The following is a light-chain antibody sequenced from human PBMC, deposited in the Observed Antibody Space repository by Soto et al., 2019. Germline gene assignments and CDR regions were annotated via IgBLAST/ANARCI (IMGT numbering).Light chain of an antibody. CDR1: QSVSSN. J-gene: IGKJ4*01. Sequence: EIVMTQSPATLSVSPGERATLSCRASQSVSSNLAWYQQKPDQVPRLLIYGASTRATGIPARFSGSGSGTEFTLTISSLQSEDFAVYYCQQYNNWPLTFGGGTKVEIK. CDR2: GAS. V-gene: IGKV3-15*01. CDR3: QQYNNWPLT.